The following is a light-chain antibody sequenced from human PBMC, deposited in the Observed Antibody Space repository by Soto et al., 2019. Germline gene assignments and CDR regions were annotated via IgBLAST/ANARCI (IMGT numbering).Light chain of an antibody. V-gene: IGKV3-20*01. J-gene: IGKJ1*01. CDR3: QQYDSSPQT. CDR1: QRLSTSS. Sequence: EIVLTQSPGTLSLYPGEGAALSCRASQRLSTSSLAWYQHKAGQAPRLLIYDASSRASGVPDRFNGSGSGTDFTLTISRLEPEDFAVYSCQQYDSSPQTFGQGPKVEIK. CDR2: DAS.